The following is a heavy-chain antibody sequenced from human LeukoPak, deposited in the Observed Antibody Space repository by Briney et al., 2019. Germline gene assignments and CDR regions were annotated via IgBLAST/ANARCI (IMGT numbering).Heavy chain of an antibody. Sequence: GGSLRLSCAASGFTFRSYSMHWVRQAPGKGLEWVSYISSTSSTIYYADSVRGRFTISRDNAKNSLYLQMNSLRDEDTAVYYCARAAPYYYDSSGYSAFDSWGQGTMVTVSA. V-gene: IGHV3-48*02. CDR2: ISSTSSTI. CDR3: ARAAPYYYDSSGYSAFDS. D-gene: IGHD3-22*01. CDR1: GFTFRSYS. J-gene: IGHJ3*02.